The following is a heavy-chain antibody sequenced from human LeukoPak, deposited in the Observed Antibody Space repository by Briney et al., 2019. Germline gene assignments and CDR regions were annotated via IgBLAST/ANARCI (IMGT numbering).Heavy chain of an antibody. CDR1: GFTFSSYG. D-gene: IGHD4-23*01. V-gene: IGHV3-33*01. CDR2: RWYDGSNK. Sequence: GGSLRLSCAASGFTFSSYGMHWVRQAPGKGLEWVAVRWYDGSNKYYADSVKSRFTISRDNSKNTLYLQMSSLRAEDTAVYYCARDEPDYGGNSGGLVDYWGQGTRVTVSS. J-gene: IGHJ4*02. CDR3: ARDEPDYGGNSGGLVDY.